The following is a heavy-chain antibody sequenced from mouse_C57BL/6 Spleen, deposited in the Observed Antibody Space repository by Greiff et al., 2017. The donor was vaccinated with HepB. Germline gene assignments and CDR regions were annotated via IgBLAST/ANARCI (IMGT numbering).Heavy chain of an antibody. CDR3: AIYYYGSSLDY. J-gene: IGHJ2*01. CDR2: IHPNSGST. CDR1: GYTFTSYW. V-gene: IGHV1-64*01. D-gene: IGHD1-1*01. Sequence: QVHVKQPGAELVKPGASVKLSCKASGYTFTSYWMHWVKQRPGQGLEWIGMIHPNSGSTNYNEKFKSKATLTVDKSSSTAYMQLSSLTSEDSAVYYCAIYYYGSSLDYWGQGTTLTVSS.